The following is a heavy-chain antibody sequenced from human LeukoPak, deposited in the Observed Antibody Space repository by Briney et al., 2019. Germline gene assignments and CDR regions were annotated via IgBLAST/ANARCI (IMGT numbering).Heavy chain of an antibody. CDR3: ASVAGQYYFDY. CDR2: IIPILGIA. Sequence: GSSVKVSCKASGGTFSSYAISWVRQAPGQGLEWMGRIIPILGIANYAQKFQGRVTITADKSTSTAYMEQSSLRSEDTAVYYCASVAGQYYFDYWGQGTLVTVSS. V-gene: IGHV1-69*04. CDR1: GGTFSSYA. J-gene: IGHJ4*02. D-gene: IGHD6-19*01.